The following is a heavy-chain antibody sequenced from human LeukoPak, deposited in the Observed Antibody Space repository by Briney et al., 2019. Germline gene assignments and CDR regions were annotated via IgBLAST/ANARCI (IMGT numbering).Heavy chain of an antibody. Sequence: GGPLRLFCAASGFTFSDYSMNWVRQAPGKGLEWISYIGISSGNTKYADSVRGRFTISADNAKNSLYLQMNSLRVEDTAVYYCARDHNYAFDNWGQGTLVTVSS. D-gene: IGHD1-1*01. CDR2: IGISSGNT. CDR3: ARDHNYAFDN. CDR1: GFTFSDYS. V-gene: IGHV3-48*04. J-gene: IGHJ4*02.